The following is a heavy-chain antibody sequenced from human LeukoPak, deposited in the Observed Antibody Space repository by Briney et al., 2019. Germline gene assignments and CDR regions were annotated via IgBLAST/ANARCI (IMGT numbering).Heavy chain of an antibody. CDR1: GGSISSYY. Sequence: SETLSLTCTVSGGSISSYYWNWIRQPPGKGLEWIGYIYYSGRTNYNPSLKSRVTISVDTSKNQFSLKLSSVTAADTAVCFCARRMGQQLGVDAFDVWGQGTMVTVSS. J-gene: IGHJ3*01. D-gene: IGHD6-13*01. CDR3: ARRMGQQLGVDAFDV. CDR2: IYYSGRT. V-gene: IGHV4-59*01.